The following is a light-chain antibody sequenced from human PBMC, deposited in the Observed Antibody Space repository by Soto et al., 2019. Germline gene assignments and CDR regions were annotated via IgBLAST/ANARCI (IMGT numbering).Light chain of an antibody. J-gene: IGLJ1*01. CDR3: SSFASGSTLYV. Sequence: QSVLTQPASVSGSPGQSITISCTGSSSDVGRYKYVSWYQHHPGKAPKLMIYEVSNRPSGVSNRFSGSKSGNTASLTISGLQAEDEADYHCSSFASGSTLYVFGTGTRSPS. V-gene: IGLV2-14*01. CDR1: SSDVGRYKY. CDR2: EVS.